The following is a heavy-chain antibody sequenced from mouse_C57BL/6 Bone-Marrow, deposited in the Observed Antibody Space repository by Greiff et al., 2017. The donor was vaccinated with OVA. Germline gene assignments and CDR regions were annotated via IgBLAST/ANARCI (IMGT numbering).Heavy chain of an antibody. J-gene: IGHJ4*01. CDR2: IWRGGST. CDR1: GFSLTSYG. CDR3: AKRDAMDY. Sequence: QVQLKESGPGLVQPSQSLSITCTVSGFSLTSYGVHWVRQSPGKGLEWLGVIWRGGSTDYNAAFMSRLSLTQDKSKSQDFFKMNSLQADNTAIYYCAKRDAMDYWGQRTSVTVSS. V-gene: IGHV2-5*01.